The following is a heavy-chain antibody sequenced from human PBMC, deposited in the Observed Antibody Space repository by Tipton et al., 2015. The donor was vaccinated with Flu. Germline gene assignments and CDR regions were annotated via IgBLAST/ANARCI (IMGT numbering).Heavy chain of an antibody. Sequence: LRLSCTVSGGSISSSSYHWGWIRQPPGMGLEWIGSVHYSGSTYQNPSLESRVTISVDTSKNQFSLKLTSMTAADTAVYYCARGTPLWFGDLDYWGQGTLVTVSS. J-gene: IGHJ4*02. CDR2: VHYSGST. V-gene: IGHV4-39*07. CDR3: ARGTPLWFGDLDY. D-gene: IGHD3-10*01. CDR1: GGSISSSSYH.